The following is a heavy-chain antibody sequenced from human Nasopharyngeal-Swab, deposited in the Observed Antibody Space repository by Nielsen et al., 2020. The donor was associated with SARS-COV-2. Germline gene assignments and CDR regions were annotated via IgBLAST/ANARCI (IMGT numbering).Heavy chain of an antibody. V-gene: IGHV3-23*01. J-gene: IGHJ6*02. CDR3: AKDRDSGDDSGEYYHYYGMDV. D-gene: IGHD5-12*01. Sequence: GESLKISCAASGFTFSNFAMSWVRQAPGKGLEWVSVISGGSDSTYYTDSVRGRFTIFRDNSKNTLNLQMNNLRAEDTAIYYCAKDRDSGDDSGEYYHYYGMDVWGQGAPVTVSS. CDR1: GFTFSNFA. CDR2: ISGGSDST.